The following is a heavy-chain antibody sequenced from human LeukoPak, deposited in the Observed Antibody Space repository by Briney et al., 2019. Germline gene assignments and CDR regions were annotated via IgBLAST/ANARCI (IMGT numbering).Heavy chain of an antibody. CDR3: AKDPQYYYDSSDHALDY. Sequence: QTGGSLRLSCAASGFTFSSYAMHWVRQAPGKGLEWVAVISYDGSNKYYADSVKGRFTISRDNSKNTLYLQMNSLRAEDTAVYYCAKDPQYYYDSSDHALDYWGQGTLVTVSS. CDR2: ISYDGSNK. D-gene: IGHD3-22*01. J-gene: IGHJ4*02. V-gene: IGHV3-30*04. CDR1: GFTFSSYA.